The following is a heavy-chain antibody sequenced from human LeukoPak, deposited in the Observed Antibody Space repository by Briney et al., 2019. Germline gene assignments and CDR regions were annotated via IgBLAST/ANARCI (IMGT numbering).Heavy chain of an antibody. CDR2: IKSKTDGGTT. Sequence: GGSLRLSCAASGFTFSNAWVSWVRQAPGKGLEWVGRIKSKTDGGTTDYAAPVTGRFTISRDDSKNTLYLQMNSLKTEDTAVYYCTTDRLIVVVPAALYGMDVWGKGTTVTVSS. V-gene: IGHV3-15*01. CDR3: TTDRLIVVVPAALYGMDV. J-gene: IGHJ6*04. CDR1: GFTFSNAW. D-gene: IGHD2-2*01.